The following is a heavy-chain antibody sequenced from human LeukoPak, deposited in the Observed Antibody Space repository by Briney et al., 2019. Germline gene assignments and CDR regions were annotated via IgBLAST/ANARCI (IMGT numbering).Heavy chain of an antibody. Sequence: SETLSLTCTVSGGSISSYYWSWIRPPPGKGLEWIGYIYYSGSTNYNPSLKSRVTISVDTSKNQFSLKLSSVTAADTAVYYCAKLREAFDIWGQGTMVTVSS. J-gene: IGHJ3*02. CDR3: AKLREAFDI. D-gene: IGHD1-26*01. CDR1: GGSISSYY. CDR2: IYYSGST. V-gene: IGHV4-59*08.